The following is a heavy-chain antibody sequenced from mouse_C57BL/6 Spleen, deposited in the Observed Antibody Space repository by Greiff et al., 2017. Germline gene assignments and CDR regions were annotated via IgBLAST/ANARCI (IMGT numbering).Heavy chain of an antibody. V-gene: IGHV5-17*01. D-gene: IGHD4-1*01. CDR3: AKLGRGRYWYFDV. Sequence: EVQGVESGGGLVKPGGSLKLSCAASGFTFSDYGMHWVRQAPEKGLEWVAYISSGSSTIYYADTVKGRFTISRDNAKNTLFLQMTSLRSEDTAMYYCAKLGRGRYWYFDVWGTGTTVTVSS. J-gene: IGHJ1*03. CDR1: GFTFSDYG. CDR2: ISSGSSTI.